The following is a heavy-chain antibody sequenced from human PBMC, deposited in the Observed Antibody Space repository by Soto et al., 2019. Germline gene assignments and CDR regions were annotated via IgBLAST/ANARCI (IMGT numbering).Heavy chain of an antibody. Sequence: EVQLVESGGGLVKPGGSLRLSCAASGFTFSNVWMSWVRQAPGKGLEWVGRIKNKVDGGITDYAAPVKGRFTISRDESKSPKDLQMSSMRIEGTAVYFCTTNDGLDLWGQGILVTFPS. J-gene: IGHJ3*01. CDR3: TTNDGLDL. CDR1: GFTFSNVW. V-gene: IGHV3-15*01. CDR2: IKNKVDGGIT.